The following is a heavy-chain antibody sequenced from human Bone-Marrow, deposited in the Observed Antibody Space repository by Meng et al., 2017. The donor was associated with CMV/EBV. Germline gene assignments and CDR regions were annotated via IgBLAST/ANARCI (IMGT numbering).Heavy chain of an antibody. D-gene: IGHD3-10*01. CDR1: GGTFSSYA. Sequence: SVKVSCKASGGTFSSYAISWVRQAPGQGLEWMGGIIPIFGTANYAQKFQGRVTITTDESTSTAYIVLSSLRSDDTAVYYCASDRGLMGVGWGQGTTVTVSS. V-gene: IGHV1-69*05. CDR2: IIPIFGTA. J-gene: IGHJ6*02. CDR3: ASDRGLMGVG.